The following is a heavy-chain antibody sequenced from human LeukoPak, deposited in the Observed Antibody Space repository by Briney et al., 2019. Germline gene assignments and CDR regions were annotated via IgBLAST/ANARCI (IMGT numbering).Heavy chain of an antibody. V-gene: IGHV4-34*01. CDR1: GGSFSGYY. Sequence: PSETLSLTCAVYGGSFSGYYWSWIRQPPGKGPEWIGEINHSGSTNYNPSLKSRVTISVDTSKNQFSLKLSSVTAADTAVYYCARGQRQWLVLNWFDPWGQGTLVTVSS. J-gene: IGHJ5*02. D-gene: IGHD6-19*01. CDR2: INHSGST. CDR3: ARGQRQWLVLNWFDP.